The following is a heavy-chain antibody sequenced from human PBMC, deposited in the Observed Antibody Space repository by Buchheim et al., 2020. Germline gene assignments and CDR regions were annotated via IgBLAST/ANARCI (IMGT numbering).Heavy chain of an antibody. Sequence: QVQLVQSGAEVKKPGSSVKVSCKASGGTFSSYAISWVRQAPGQGLEGMGGFIPIFGTANYAQKFQGRFTITADESTSTAYMELSSLRSEDTAVYYCARSSAGITIFANYYYYGMDVWGQGTT. CDR2: FIPIFGTA. J-gene: IGHJ6*02. D-gene: IGHD3-3*01. V-gene: IGHV1-69*12. CDR3: ARSSAGITIFANYYYYGMDV. CDR1: GGTFSSYA.